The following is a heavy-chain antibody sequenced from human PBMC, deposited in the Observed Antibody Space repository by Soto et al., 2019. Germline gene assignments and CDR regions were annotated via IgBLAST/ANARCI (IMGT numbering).Heavy chain of an antibody. J-gene: IGHJ6*02. D-gene: IGHD2-21*01. Sequence: GGSLRLSCAVSGFTFNSYAMHWVRQAPGKGLGWLAVISNDGIKKFYADSVKGRFTISRDNSMDTLHLQMNSLRAGDAALYSCARSSGYCGGGTCYSFYFGMDVWGQGTRVTVSS. V-gene: IGHV3-30*04. CDR1: GFTFNSYA. CDR2: ISNDGIKK. CDR3: ARSSGYCGGGTCYSFYFGMDV.